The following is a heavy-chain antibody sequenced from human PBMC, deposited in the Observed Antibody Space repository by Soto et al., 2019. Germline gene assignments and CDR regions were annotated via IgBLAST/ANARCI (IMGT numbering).Heavy chain of an antibody. J-gene: IGHJ3*02. CDR2: IIPIFGTA. Sequence: SVKVSCKASGYTFTSYGISWVRQAPGQGLEWMGGIIPIFGTANYAQKFQGRVTITADESTSTAYMELSSLRSEDTAVYYCASPDSNQVSAFDIWGQGTMVTVS. V-gene: IGHV1-69*13. CDR1: GYTFTSYG. CDR3: ASPDSNQVSAFDI. D-gene: IGHD4-4*01.